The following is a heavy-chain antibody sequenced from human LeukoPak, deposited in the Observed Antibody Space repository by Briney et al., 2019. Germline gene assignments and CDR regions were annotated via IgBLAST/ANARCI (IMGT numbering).Heavy chain of an antibody. CDR3: ASRLEMATVFADY. J-gene: IGHJ4*02. D-gene: IGHD5-24*01. Sequence: SETLSLTCAVSGGSISSSNWWSWVRQPPGKGLEWIGEIYHSGSTNYNPSLKSRVTISVDKSKNQFSLKLSSVTAADTAVYYCASRLEMATVFADYWGQGTLVTVSS. CDR2: IYHSGST. CDR1: GGSISSSNW. V-gene: IGHV4-4*02.